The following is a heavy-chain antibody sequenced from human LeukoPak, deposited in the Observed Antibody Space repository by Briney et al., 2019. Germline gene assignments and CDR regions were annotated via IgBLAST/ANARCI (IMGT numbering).Heavy chain of an antibody. CDR3: AREPLWSGYSYYYYYMDV. V-gene: IGHV4-59*12. Sequence: SETLSLTCTVSGGSMSSYYWSWIRQPPGKALEWIGYIYSSGSTSYNPSLKSRVTISIDTSKNQFSLKLSSVTAADTAVYYCAREPLWSGYSYYYYYMDVWGKGTTVTVSS. D-gene: IGHD3-3*01. J-gene: IGHJ6*03. CDR1: GGSMSSYY. CDR2: IYSSGST.